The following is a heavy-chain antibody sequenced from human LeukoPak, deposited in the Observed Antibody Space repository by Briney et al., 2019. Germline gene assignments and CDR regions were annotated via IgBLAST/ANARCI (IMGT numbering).Heavy chain of an antibody. CDR1: GFTFDDYG. D-gene: IGHD4-23*01. CDR3: ARDVTYHGGDWFDP. Sequence: PGGSLRLSCAASGFTFDDYGMSWVRQAPGKGLEWVSGINWNGGSTGYADSVKGRFTISRDNAKNSLYLQMNSLRAEDTAVYYCARDVTYHGGDWFDPWGQGTLVTVSS. J-gene: IGHJ5*02. V-gene: IGHV3-20*04. CDR2: INWNGGST.